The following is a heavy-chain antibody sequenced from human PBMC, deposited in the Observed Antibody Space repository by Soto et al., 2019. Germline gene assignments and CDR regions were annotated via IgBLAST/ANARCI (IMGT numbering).Heavy chain of an antibody. CDR3: AKGSLYYHDSSGYFDY. V-gene: IGHV3-23*01. J-gene: IGHJ4*02. D-gene: IGHD3-22*01. Sequence: GSLRLSCAGSGFTFSACAMIWVRQAPGKGLEWVSAISGSGGTTYYADSVKGRFTISRDNSKNTLYLQMNSLRAEDTAVYYCAKGSLYYHDSSGYFDYWGQG. CDR2: ISGSGGTT. CDR1: GFTFSACA.